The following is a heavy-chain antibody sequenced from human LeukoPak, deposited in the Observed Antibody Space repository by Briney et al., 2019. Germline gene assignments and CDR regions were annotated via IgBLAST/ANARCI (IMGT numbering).Heavy chain of an antibody. CDR2: IYYTGRT. D-gene: IGHD1-1*01. Sequence: SETLSLTCTVSGGSISSSSHSWGWIRQPPGKGLEWTGTIYYTGRTYYNPSLESRLTISVDMSKNQFSLKLTSVTAADTAIYYCAQSLGSGNWIGNWFDPWGQGTLVTVSS. CDR1: GGSISSSSHS. V-gene: IGHV4-39*01. J-gene: IGHJ5*02. CDR3: AQSLGSGNWIGNWFDP.